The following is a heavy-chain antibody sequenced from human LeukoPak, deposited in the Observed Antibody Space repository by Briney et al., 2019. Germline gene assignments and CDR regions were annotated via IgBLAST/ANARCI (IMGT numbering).Heavy chain of an antibody. CDR1: GFIFSNVW. D-gene: IGHD2/OR15-2a*01. V-gene: IGHV3-15*01. CDR3: ATDIMQAYLVE. CDR2: IKTIPVGGTT. Sequence: GGSLRLSCAASGFIFSNVWMNWVRQAPGKGLEWIGRIKTIPVGGTTDYAAPVIGRFTITRDDSKDTLHLQMNSLKTEDTAVYCCATDIMQAYLVEWGEGAPVTVSS. J-gene: IGHJ4*02.